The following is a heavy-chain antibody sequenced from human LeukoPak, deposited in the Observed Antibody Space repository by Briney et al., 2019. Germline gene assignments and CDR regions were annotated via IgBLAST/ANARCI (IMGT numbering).Heavy chain of an antibody. Sequence: PAASVKVSCKASGYTFTSYGISWVRQAPGQGLEWMGWISAYNGNTNYAQKLQGRVTMTTDTSTSTAYMELRSLRSDDTAAYYCATAQSIAVAGTRFPYYFDYWGQGTLVTVSS. J-gene: IGHJ4*02. CDR2: ISAYNGNT. CDR3: ATAQSIAVAGTRFPYYFDY. V-gene: IGHV1-18*01. D-gene: IGHD6-19*01. CDR1: GYTFTSYG.